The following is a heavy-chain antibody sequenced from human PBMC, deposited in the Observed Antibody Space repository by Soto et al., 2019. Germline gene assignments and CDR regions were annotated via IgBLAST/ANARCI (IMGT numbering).Heavy chain of an antibody. Sequence: ASETLSLTCTVSGDSIISSDFYWGWVRQPPGKGLEWIGSIFYLGSSYYNPSLKSRVTMSVDTSKNQFSLRLRSVTAADTALYFCARHSLALRKNNWSDPWGQGIMATVSS. CDR3: ARHSLALRKNNWSDP. J-gene: IGHJ5*02. D-gene: IGHD3-3*02. CDR2: IFYLGSS. CDR1: GDSIISSDFY. V-gene: IGHV4-39*01.